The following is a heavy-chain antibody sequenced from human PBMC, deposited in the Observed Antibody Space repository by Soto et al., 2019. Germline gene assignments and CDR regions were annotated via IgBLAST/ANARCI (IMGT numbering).Heavy chain of an antibody. CDR1: GGSVSNSAYY. D-gene: IGHD3-3*01. Sequence: PSETLSLTCTVSGGSVSNSAYYWGWIRQSPGKGLEWIGNIYYSGSTYNSNPTLRSRVTMSVDTSKNQFSLELNSVTAADTSVYYCARHRAFYSGEIIPADFDYWGQGTLVTVSS. J-gene: IGHJ4*01. CDR3: ARHRAFYSGEIIPADFDY. CDR2: IYYSGST. V-gene: IGHV4-39*01.